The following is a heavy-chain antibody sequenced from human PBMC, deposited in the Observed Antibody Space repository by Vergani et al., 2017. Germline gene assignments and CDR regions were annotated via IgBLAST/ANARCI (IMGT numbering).Heavy chain of an antibody. Sequence: QVQLVESGGGVVQPGRSLRLSCAASGFTFSSYAMHWVRQAPGKGLEWVAVISYDGSNKYYADSVKGRFTISRDNSKNTLYLQMNSLRAEDTAVYYCAKARDPNCKGGNCYSYYYGLDLWAQGTTVTVSS. CDR2: ISYDGSNK. CDR1: GFTFSSYA. V-gene: IGHV3-30-3*01. J-gene: IGHJ6*02. CDR3: AKARDPNCKGGNCYSYYYGLDL. D-gene: IGHD2-21*01.